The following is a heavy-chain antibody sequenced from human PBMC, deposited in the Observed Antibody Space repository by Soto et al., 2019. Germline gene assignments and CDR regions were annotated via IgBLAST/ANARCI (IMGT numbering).Heavy chain of an antibody. Sequence: GGSLRLSCAASGFNFSSYAMSWVRQAPGKGLEWVSGISGSGDSTYYADSVKGRFTISSDNSKKTLYLQMNSLRAEDTAVYYCAKGVPGIAVAGTGYFQHWGQGSLVTVSS. V-gene: IGHV3-23*01. CDR1: GFNFSSYA. D-gene: IGHD6-19*01. J-gene: IGHJ1*01. CDR3: AKGVPGIAVAGTGYFQH. CDR2: ISGSGDST.